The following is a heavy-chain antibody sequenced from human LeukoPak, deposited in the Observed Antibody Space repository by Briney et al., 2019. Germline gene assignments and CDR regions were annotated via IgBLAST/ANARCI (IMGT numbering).Heavy chain of an antibody. CDR1: GFTFSSYG. J-gene: IGHJ4*02. Sequence: GGSLRLSCAASGFTFSSYGMQWVRQAPGKGLEWVAVISYDGSNKYYADSVKGRFTISRDNSKNTLYLQMNSLRAEDTAVYYCAKDTNRYSSGWYDYWGQGTLVTVSS. V-gene: IGHV3-30*18. CDR3: AKDTNRYSSGWYDY. CDR2: ISYDGSNK. D-gene: IGHD6-19*01.